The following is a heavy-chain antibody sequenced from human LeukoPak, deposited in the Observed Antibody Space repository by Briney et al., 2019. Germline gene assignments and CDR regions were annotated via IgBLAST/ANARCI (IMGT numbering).Heavy chain of an antibody. V-gene: IGHV4-59*01. D-gene: IGHD3-3*01. CDR3: AVGKGYDFWIGPYMDV. J-gene: IGHJ6*02. Sequence: PSETLSLTCTVSGGSISSYYWSWIRQPPGKGLEWIGYIYYSGSTNYNPSLKSRVTISVDTSKNQFSLKLSSVTAADTAVYYCAVGKGYDFWIGPYMDVWGQGTTVTVSS. CDR2: IYYSGST. CDR1: GGSISSYY.